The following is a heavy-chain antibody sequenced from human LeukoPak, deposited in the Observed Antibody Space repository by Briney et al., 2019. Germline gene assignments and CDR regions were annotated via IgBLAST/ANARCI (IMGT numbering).Heavy chain of an antibody. V-gene: IGHV1-69*13. CDR1: GGTFCSYA. CDR2: IIPIFGTA. CDR3: ATTHY. Sequence: SVQVSCPASGGTFCSYAISWVGPAPGQGRDWLGGIIPIFGTANYAQKFQGRVTITADESTSTAYMALSSLRSEDTAVYYCATTHYWGQGTLVTVSS. J-gene: IGHJ4*02.